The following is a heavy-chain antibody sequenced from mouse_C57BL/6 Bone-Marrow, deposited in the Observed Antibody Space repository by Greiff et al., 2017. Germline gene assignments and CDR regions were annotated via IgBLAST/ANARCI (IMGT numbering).Heavy chain of an antibody. V-gene: IGHV5-17*01. Sequence: EVQLVESGGGLVKPGGSLKLSCAASGFTFSDYGMHWVRQAPEKGLEWVAYISSGSSTIYSADTVKGRFTISRDNAKNTLFLQMTSLRSEDTAMYYCASLYYYGKGYFDVWGTGTTVTVSS. CDR1: GFTFSDYG. J-gene: IGHJ1*03. CDR2: ISSGSSTI. D-gene: IGHD1-1*01. CDR3: ASLYYYGKGYFDV.